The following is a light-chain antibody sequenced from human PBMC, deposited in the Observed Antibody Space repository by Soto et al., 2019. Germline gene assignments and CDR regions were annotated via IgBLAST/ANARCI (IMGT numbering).Light chain of an antibody. V-gene: IGKV3-20*01. CDR2: GAS. Sequence: EIVLTQSPGTLSLSPGERATLSCRASQSVGSSYLAWYQHKPGQAPRLLIYGASRRATGIPDRFSGSGSGKDFTLTISRLEPEDFAVYYCQQYGTSPMFTFGQGTKLEIK. J-gene: IGKJ2*01. CDR3: QQYGTSPMFT. CDR1: QSVGSSY.